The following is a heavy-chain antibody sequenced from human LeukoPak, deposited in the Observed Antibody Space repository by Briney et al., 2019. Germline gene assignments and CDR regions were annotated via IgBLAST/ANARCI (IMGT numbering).Heavy chain of an antibody. CDR3: AREVRIFGVVTFDAFDI. Sequence: MTSETLSLTCTVSGGSISSGSYYWSWIRQPAGKGLEWIGRIYTSGSTNYNPSLKSRVTISVDTSKNQFSLKLSSVTAADTAVYYCAREVRIFGVVTFDAFDIWGQGTMVTVSS. CDR2: IYTSGST. D-gene: IGHD3-3*01. V-gene: IGHV4-61*02. J-gene: IGHJ3*02. CDR1: GGSISSGSYY.